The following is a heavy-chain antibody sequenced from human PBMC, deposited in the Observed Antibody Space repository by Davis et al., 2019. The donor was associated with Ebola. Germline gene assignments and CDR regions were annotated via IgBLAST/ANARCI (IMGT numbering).Heavy chain of an antibody. J-gene: IGHJ6*02. CDR3: ARVLPEEGMDV. V-gene: IGHV4-59*08. CDR1: GGSISSYY. Sequence: GSLRLSCTVSGGSISSYYWSWIRQPPGKGLEWIGYIYYSGSTNYNPSLKSRVTISVDTSKNQFSLKLSSVTAADTAVYYCARVLPEEGMDVWGQGTTVTVSS. CDR2: IYYSGST. D-gene: IGHD3-10*01.